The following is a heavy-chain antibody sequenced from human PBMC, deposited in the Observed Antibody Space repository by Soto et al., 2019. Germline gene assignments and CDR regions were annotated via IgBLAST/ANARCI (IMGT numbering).Heavy chain of an antibody. V-gene: IGHV1-24*01. CDR1: GYTLTELS. J-gene: IGHJ4*02. D-gene: IGHD1-20*01. CDR2: FDPEDGET. Sequence: ASVKVSCKVSGYTLTELSMHWVRQAPGKGLEWMGGFDPEDGETIYAQKFQGRVTMTEDTSTDTAYMELSSLRSEDTAVYYCATSVGITGTTSFDYWGQGTLVTVSS. CDR3: ATSVGITGTTSFDY.